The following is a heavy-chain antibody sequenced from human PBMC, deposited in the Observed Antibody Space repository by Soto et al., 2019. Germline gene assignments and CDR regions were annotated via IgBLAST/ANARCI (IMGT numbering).Heavy chain of an antibody. CDR3: ARGPNTYYYDSSGYFQH. CDR2: ISGSGGST. Sequence: PGGSLRLSCAASGFTFSSYAMSWVRQAPGKGLEWVSAISGSGGSTYYADSVKGRFTISRDNSKNTLYPQMNSLRAEDTAVYYCARGPNTYYYDSSGYFQHWGQGTLVTVSS. D-gene: IGHD3-22*01. V-gene: IGHV3-23*01. J-gene: IGHJ1*01. CDR1: GFTFSSYA.